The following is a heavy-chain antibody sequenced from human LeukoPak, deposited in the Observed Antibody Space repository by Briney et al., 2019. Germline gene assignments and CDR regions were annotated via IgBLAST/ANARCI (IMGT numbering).Heavy chain of an antibody. D-gene: IGHD3-22*01. CDR2: IYTSGST. CDR1: GGSISSYY. Sequence: SETLSLTCTVSGGSISSYYWSWIRQPAGKGLEWIGRIYTSGSTNYNPSLESRVTMSVDTSKNQFSLKLKSVTASDTAVYYCATLEAYYYDSSGDYYEGDWFDPWGQGTLVTVSS. CDR3: ATLEAYYYDSSGDYYEGDWFDP. V-gene: IGHV4-4*07. J-gene: IGHJ5*02.